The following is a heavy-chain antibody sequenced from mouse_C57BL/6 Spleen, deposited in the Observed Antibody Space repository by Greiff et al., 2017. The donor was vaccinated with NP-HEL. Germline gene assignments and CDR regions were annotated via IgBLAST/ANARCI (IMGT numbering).Heavy chain of an antibody. D-gene: IGHD2-3*01. J-gene: IGHJ3*01. Sequence: VKLVESGAELVRPGTSVKMSCKASGYTFTNYWIGWVKQRPGHGLEWIGDIYPGGGYTNYNEKFKGKATLTADKSSSTAYMQFSSLTSEDSAIYYCARSGDGYPFAYWGQGTLVTVSA. CDR3: ARSGDGYPFAY. CDR1: GYTFTNYW. V-gene: IGHV1-63*01. CDR2: IYPGGGYT.